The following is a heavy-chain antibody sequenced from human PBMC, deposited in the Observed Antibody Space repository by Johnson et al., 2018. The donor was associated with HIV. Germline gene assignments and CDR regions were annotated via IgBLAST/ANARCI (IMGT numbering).Heavy chain of an antibody. D-gene: IGHD1-26*01. CDR1: GFTFSSYW. Sequence: MLLVESGGGVVRPGGSLRLSCAASGFTFSSYWMSWVRQAPGKGLEWVSGFTANDGVTYYADSVKGRFTISRDISKNTLYLQMNSLIADDSARYYCAKRSGSFYGAFDLWGQGTMVTVSS. J-gene: IGHJ3*01. CDR3: AKRSGSFYGAFDL. CDR2: FTANDGVT. V-gene: IGHV3-23*04.